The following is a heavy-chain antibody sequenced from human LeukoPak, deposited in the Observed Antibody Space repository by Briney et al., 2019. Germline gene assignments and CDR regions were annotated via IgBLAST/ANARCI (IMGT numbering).Heavy chain of an antibody. J-gene: IGHJ4*02. V-gene: IGHV3-23*01. CDR2: ISGSVGST. CDR1: GFTFYNYA. Sequence: GGSLRLSCAASGFTFYNYAMSWVRQAPGKGLEWVSVISGSVGSTYYADSVKGRFTISRDNSKNTLYLQMNSLRAEDTAVYVCAKVYGSGSYLSEGYFDYWGQGTLVTVSS. D-gene: IGHD3-10*01. CDR3: AKVYGSGSYLSEGYFDY.